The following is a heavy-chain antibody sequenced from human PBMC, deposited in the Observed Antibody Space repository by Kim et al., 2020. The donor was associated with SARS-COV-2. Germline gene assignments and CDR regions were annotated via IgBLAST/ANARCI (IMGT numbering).Heavy chain of an antibody. CDR1: GFTFSTYH. CDR2: ISRGGSSI. D-gene: IGHD3-22*01. J-gene: IGHJ4*02. V-gene: IGHV3-21*01. CDR3: ARDGDYYDSAGYPDYFDS. Sequence: GGSLRLSRAASGFTFSTYHMTWVRQAPGKGLEWLSSISRGGSSIFYADSVKGRFTISRDNAVNSLYLQLDSLRAEDTAVYYCARDGDYYDSAGYPDYFDSWGQGTLVTVSS.